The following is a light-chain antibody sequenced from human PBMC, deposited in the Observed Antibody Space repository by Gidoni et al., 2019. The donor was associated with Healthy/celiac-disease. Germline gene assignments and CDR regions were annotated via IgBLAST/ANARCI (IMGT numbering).Light chain of an antibody. J-gene: IGLJ3*02. CDR2: SNN. Sequence: QSVLTQPPSAPGTPGQRVTISCSGSSPNIGSNTVNWYQQLPGTAPKLLIYSNNQRPSGVPDRFSGSKSGTSASLAISGLQSEDEADYYCAAWDDSLNGWVFGGGTKLTVL. V-gene: IGLV1-44*01. CDR1: SPNIGSNT. CDR3: AAWDDSLNGWV.